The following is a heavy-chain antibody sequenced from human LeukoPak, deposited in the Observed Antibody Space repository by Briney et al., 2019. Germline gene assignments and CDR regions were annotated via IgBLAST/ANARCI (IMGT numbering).Heavy chain of an antibody. Sequence: GASVKVSCKTSGYTFTSHGISWMRQAPGQGPEWMGWITVYNGNTIYPQKLQGRVTVTTDTSTSTAYMELRSLTSDDTAMYYCARGLGSSWTPSWFDPWGQGTLVAVSS. D-gene: IGHD6-13*01. CDR2: ITVYNGNT. CDR3: ARGLGSSWTPSWFDP. J-gene: IGHJ5*02. V-gene: IGHV1-18*01. CDR1: GYTFTSHG.